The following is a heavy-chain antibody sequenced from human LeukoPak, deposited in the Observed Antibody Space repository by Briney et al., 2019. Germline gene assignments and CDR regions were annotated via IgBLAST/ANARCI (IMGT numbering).Heavy chain of an antibody. Sequence: PSETLSLTCIVSGGSISSYYWSWIRQPPGKGLEWIGYIYYSGSTNYNPSLKSRVTISVDTSKNQFSLKLSSVTAADTAVYYCARSPTDPAFDIWGQGTMVTVSS. CDR1: GGSISSYY. J-gene: IGHJ3*02. CDR3: ARSPTDPAFDI. V-gene: IGHV4-59*12. D-gene: IGHD1-26*01. CDR2: IYYSGST.